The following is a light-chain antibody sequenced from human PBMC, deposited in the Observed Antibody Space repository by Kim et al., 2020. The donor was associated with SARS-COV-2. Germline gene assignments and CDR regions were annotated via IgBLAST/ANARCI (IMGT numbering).Light chain of an antibody. CDR2: GAS. CDR3: QQYGQSPTT. Sequence: EVLLTQSPGTLSLSPGERAILSCRASQSVSSSYLAWYQHKPGQSPRLLIHGASSRATGVPDRFRGGGSGTDFTLTNTRLEPEDFAVYYCQQYGQSPTTFGQGTRLEIK. J-gene: IGKJ5*01. V-gene: IGKV3-20*01. CDR1: QSVSSSY.